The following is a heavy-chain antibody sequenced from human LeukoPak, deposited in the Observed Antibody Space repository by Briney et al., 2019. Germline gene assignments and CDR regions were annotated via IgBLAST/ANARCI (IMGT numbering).Heavy chain of an antibody. Sequence: PGGSLRLSCAASGFTFSSYSLNCVRHAPRKGLEWVSSISTSSSYIYYADSVKGRFTISRDNARNSLYLHMNSLRAEDTAVYYCARDLGGYSYGSHFEYWGQGTLVTVSS. CDR1: GFTFSSYS. J-gene: IGHJ4*02. CDR3: ARDLGGYSYGSHFEY. CDR2: ISTSSSYI. V-gene: IGHV3-21*01. D-gene: IGHD5-18*01.